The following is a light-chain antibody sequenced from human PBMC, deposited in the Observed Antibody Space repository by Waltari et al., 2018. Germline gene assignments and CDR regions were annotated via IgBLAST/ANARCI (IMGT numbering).Light chain of an antibody. CDR1: QSISSW. Sequence: DIQMTQSPSTLSASVGDRVDIACRASQSISSWLAWYQQKPGKASKLLIYKESSLESGVPSRFSGSGSGTEFTLTISSLQPDDFATYYCQQYYRSPLTFGGGTKVEIK. CDR3: QQYYRSPLT. J-gene: IGKJ4*01. V-gene: IGKV1-5*03. CDR2: KES.